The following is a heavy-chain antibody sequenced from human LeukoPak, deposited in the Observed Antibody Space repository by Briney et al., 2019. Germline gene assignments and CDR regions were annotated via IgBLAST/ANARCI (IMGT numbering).Heavy chain of an antibody. D-gene: IGHD5-18*01. V-gene: IGHV3-23*01. CDR3: AKVAGNSVSYGYSSDDY. CDR1: GFTFSSYA. J-gene: IGHJ4*02. Sequence: GGSLRLSCAASGFTFSSYAMSWVRQAPGKGLEWVSAISGSGGSTHYADSVKGRFTISRDNSKNTLYLQMNSLRAEDTAVYYCAKVAGNSVSYGYSSDDYWGQGTLVTVSS. CDR2: ISGSGGST.